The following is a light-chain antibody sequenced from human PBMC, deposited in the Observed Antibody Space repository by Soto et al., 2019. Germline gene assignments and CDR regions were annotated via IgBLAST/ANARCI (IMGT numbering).Light chain of an antibody. CDR1: QSVSSGY. Sequence: EIVLTQSPGTLSLSPGERATLSCRASQSVSSGYLAWYQHKPGQAPRLLIYGASSRATGIPDRFSGSGSGTDFTLIISRLESEDFAVYYCQQYGSSPRTFGQGTKVDIK. J-gene: IGKJ1*01. V-gene: IGKV3-20*01. CDR3: QQYGSSPRT. CDR2: GAS.